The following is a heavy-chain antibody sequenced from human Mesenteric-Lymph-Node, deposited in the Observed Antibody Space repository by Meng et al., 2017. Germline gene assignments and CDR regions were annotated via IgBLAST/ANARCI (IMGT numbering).Heavy chain of an antibody. CDR2: ISGSGGST. CDR3: AKDVPGVEGWFDP. V-gene: IGHV3-23*01. J-gene: IGHJ5*02. CDR1: GFTFSSYA. Sequence: GESLKISCAASGFTFSSYAMSWVRQAPGKGLEWVSAISGSGGSTYYADSVKGRFTISRDNSKNTLYLQMNSLRAEDTAVYYCAKDVPGVEGWFDPWGQGTLVTVSS.